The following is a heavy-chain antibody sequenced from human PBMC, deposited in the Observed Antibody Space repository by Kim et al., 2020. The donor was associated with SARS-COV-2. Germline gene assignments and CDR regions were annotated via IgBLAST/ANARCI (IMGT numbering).Heavy chain of an antibody. CDR3: ARSPYYDNSGYYFDN. Sequence: QNAQSRVSMTRNTATNTAYMELSSLRSEDTAVYYCARSPYYDNSGYYFDNWGQGTLVTVSS. J-gene: IGHJ4*02. V-gene: IGHV1-8*01. D-gene: IGHD3-22*01.